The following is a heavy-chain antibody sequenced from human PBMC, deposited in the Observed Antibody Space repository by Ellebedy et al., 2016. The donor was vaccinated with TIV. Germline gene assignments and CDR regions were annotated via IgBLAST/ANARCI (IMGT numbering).Heavy chain of an antibody. CDR3: ARDGDFWSGYYDYYYMDV. CDR2: ISSSSSTI. D-gene: IGHD3-3*01. J-gene: IGHJ6*03. CDR1: GFTFSSYS. V-gene: IGHV3-48*02. Sequence: GESLKISCAASGFTFSSYSMNWVRQAPGKGLEWVSYISSSSSTIYYADSVKGRFTISRDNAKNSLYLQMNSLRDEDTAVYYCARDGDFWSGYYDYYYMDVWGKGTTVIVSS.